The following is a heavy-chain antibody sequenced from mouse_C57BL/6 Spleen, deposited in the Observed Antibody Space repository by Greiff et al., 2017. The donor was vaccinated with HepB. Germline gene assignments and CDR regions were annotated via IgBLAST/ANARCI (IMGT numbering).Heavy chain of an antibody. CDR2: IDPSDSET. D-gene: IGHD2-2*01. V-gene: IGHV1-52*01. CDR1: GYTFTSYW. CDR3: ARGKVYYGYDGGYYFDY. J-gene: IGHJ2*01. Sequence: VQLQQPGAELVRPGSSVKLSCKASGYTFTSYWMHWVKQRPIQGLEWIGNIDPSDSETHYNQKFKDKATLTVDKSSSTAYMQLSSLTSEDSAVYYCARGKVYYGYDGGYYFDYWGQGTTLTVSS.